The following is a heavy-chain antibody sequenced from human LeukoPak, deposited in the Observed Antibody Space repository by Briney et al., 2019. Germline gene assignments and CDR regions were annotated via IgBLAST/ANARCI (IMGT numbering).Heavy chain of an antibody. Sequence: GRSLRLSCAASGSTFSSYAMHWVRQAPGKGLEGVAVISYDGSNKYYADSVKGRFTISRDNSKNTLYLQMNSLRAEDTAVYYCARDSYYYGSGSYLVSDYWGQGTLVTVSS. D-gene: IGHD3-10*01. J-gene: IGHJ4*02. CDR3: ARDSYYYGSGSYLVSDY. CDR2: ISYDGSNK. V-gene: IGHV3-30*04. CDR1: GSTFSSYA.